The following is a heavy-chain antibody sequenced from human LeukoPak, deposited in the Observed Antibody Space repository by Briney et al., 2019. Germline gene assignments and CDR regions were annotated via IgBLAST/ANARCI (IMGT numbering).Heavy chain of an antibody. J-gene: IGHJ4*02. V-gene: IGHV3-23*01. CDR3: AREDYSNYAPYFDY. Sequence: GGSLRLSCEASGFTFSSYAMSWVRQAPGKGLEWVASVTGRGDTTYYTDSVKGRFTISRDNAKNTLYLQLNSLRAEDTAVYYCAREDYSNYAPYFDYWGQGTLVTVSS. CDR2: VTGRGDTT. CDR1: GFTFSSYA. D-gene: IGHD4-11*01.